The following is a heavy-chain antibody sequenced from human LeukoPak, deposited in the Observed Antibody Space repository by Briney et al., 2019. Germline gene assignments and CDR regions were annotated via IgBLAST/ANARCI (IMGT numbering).Heavy chain of an antibody. CDR2: IYYNGAT. Sequence: PSETLSLTCTVSGGSISSDNYYWGWIRQPPGKGLEWIGSIYYNGATYYNPSLKSRVTISVDTSKNQFSLKLSSVTTADTAVYYCARGNTALGYWGQGTLVTASS. J-gene: IGHJ4*02. CDR1: GGSISSDNYY. CDR3: ARGNTALGY. V-gene: IGHV4-39*07. D-gene: IGHD2-2*02.